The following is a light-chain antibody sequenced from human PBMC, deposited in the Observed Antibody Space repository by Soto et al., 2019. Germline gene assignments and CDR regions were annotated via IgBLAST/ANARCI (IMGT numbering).Light chain of an antibody. Sequence: QSVLTQPPSASGSPGQSVTISCTGTSSDVGGYTYVSWYQQHPGKAPKLMIYEVSKRPSGVPDRFSGSKSGNTASLTVSGLQAEDEADYYCSSYAGITPYVFGTGTKVNRP. V-gene: IGLV2-8*01. CDR2: EVS. CDR1: SSDVGGYTY. CDR3: SSYAGITPYV. J-gene: IGLJ1*01.